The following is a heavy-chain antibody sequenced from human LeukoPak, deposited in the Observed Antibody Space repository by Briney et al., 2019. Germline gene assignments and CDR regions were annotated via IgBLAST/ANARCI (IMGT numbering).Heavy chain of an antibody. CDR2: ISAYNGNT. CDR1: GYTFTSYY. CDR3: ARDRAVAGYFDY. Sequence: ASVKVSCKASGYTFTSYYMHWVRQAPGQGLEWMGWISAYNGNTNYAQKLQGRVTMTTDTSTSTAYMELRSLRSDDTAMYYCARDRAVAGYFDYWGQGTLVTVSS. J-gene: IGHJ4*02. V-gene: IGHV1-18*04. D-gene: IGHD6-19*01.